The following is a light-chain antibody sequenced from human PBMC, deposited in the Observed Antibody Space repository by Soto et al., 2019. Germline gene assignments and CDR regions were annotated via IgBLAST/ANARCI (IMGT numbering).Light chain of an antibody. CDR1: SGHSSYA. Sequence: QPVLTQSPSASASLGASVKLTCTLSSGHSSYAIAWHQQQPEKGPRFLMKVNRDGSHFKGDGIPDRFSGSSSGAERYLTISSLQSEDEADYYWQTWGTGLVVFGGGTKLTVL. CDR2: VNRDGSH. CDR3: QTWGTGLVV. V-gene: IGLV4-69*01. J-gene: IGLJ2*01.